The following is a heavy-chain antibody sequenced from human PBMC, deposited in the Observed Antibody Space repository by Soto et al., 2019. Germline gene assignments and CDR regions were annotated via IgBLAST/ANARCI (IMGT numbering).Heavy chain of an antibody. CDR2: INHSGST. J-gene: IGHJ4*02. CDR3: ARDKITGLFDY. CDR1: GGSFSGYY. D-gene: IGHD2-8*02. Sequence: QVQLQQWGAGLLKPSETLSLTCAVYGGSFSGYYWTCIHQPPGTGLEWIGEINHSGSTNYNPSLKSRVTISVDTSKNQFSLKLTSVTAADTAVYYCARDKITGLFDYWGQGTLVTVSS. V-gene: IGHV4-34*01.